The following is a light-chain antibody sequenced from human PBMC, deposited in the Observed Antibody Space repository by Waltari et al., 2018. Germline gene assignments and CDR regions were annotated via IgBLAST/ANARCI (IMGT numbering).Light chain of an antibody. CDR1: QSLSGDY. CDR3: QQYVSSPYT. V-gene: IGKV3-20*01. Sequence: EIVLTQSPATLSLSPGERAALSCRASQSLSGDYLAWYQYKVGQAPRLLIYGASNRATGIPDRFSGSGSGTDFTLTISRLEPEDFAVYYCQQYVSSPYTFGQGTNLEIK. CDR2: GAS. J-gene: IGKJ2*01.